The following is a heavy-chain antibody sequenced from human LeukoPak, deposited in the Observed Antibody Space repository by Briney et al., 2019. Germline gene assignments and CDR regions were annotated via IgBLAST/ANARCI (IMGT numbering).Heavy chain of an antibody. Sequence: RSETLSLACTVSGGSISSGGYYWSWIRQPPGKGLEWIGYIYHSGSTYYNPSLKSRVTISVDTSNNQFSLRLTSVTAADTAVYYCARHVLYSYFDYWGQGSLVTVSS. CDR2: IYHSGST. V-gene: IGHV4-30-2*01. D-gene: IGHD2-8*01. J-gene: IGHJ4*02. CDR3: ARHVLYSYFDY. CDR1: GGSISSGGYY.